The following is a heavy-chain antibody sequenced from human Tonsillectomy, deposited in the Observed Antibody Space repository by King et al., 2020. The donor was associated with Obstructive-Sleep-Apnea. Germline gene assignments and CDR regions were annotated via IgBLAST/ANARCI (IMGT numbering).Heavy chain of an antibody. CDR1: GFTFSNFA. CDR3: AKEYGYSGAQYYFDY. CDR2: IAHDGNSK. J-gene: IGHJ4*02. D-gene: IGHD6-25*01. V-gene: IGHV3-30*18. Sequence: VQLVESGGGVVQPGGSLRLSCAASGFTFSNFAMHGVRQAPGKGLEWVAVIAHDGNSKYYADSLRGRFTISRDSSKNTLFLQMNSLRAADTAVYYCAKEYGYSGAQYYFDYWGQGTLVTVSS.